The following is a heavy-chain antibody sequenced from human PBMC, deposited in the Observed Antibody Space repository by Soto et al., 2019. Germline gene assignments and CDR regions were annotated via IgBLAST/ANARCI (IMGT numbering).Heavy chain of an antibody. Sequence: QLHLQQSGPGVVKPSETLSLSCTVSGGSITSSSYLWGWIRQTPGKGLEWIGNMRYSGDTHSDPSLQSRVTISVDTPKSQFSLSLSSVTAADTAIYYCVCSLGPTTGNDYWGQGILVTVSS. D-gene: IGHD1-26*01. CDR2: MRYSGDT. J-gene: IGHJ4*02. V-gene: IGHV4-39*01. CDR1: GGSITSSSYL. CDR3: VCSLGPTTGNDY.